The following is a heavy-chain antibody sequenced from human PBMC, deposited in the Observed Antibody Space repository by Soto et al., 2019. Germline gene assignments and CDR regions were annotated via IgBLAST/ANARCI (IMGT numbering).Heavy chain of an antibody. CDR2: ISYDGSNK. V-gene: IGHV3-30*18. CDR1: GFTFSSYG. CDR3: AKDRGYGDAFDI. Sequence: QVQLVESGGGVVQPGRSLRLSCAASGFTFSSYGMHWVRQAPGKGLEWVAVISYDGSNKYYADSVKGRFPISRDNSKDALYLQMNSRRAEDTAVYYCAKDRGYGDAFDIWGQGTMVTVSS. D-gene: IGHD5-18*01. J-gene: IGHJ3*02.